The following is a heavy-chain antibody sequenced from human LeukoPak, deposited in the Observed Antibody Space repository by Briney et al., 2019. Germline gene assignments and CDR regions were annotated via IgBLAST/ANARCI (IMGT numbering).Heavy chain of an antibody. D-gene: IGHD2-2*01. Sequence: GGSLRLSCAASGFTVSYNYMSWVRQAPGKGLEWVSLIYSGGTTYYADSVKGRFTISRDNAKNSLYLRMNSLRAEDTAVYYCARVHCSSTSCYVGVWFDPWGQGTLVTVSS. V-gene: IGHV3-53*01. CDR2: IYSGGTT. J-gene: IGHJ5*02. CDR3: ARVHCSSTSCYVGVWFDP. CDR1: GFTVSYNY.